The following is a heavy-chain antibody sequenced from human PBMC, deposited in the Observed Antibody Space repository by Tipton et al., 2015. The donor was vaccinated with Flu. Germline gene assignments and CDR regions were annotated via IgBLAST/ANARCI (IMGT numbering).Heavy chain of an antibody. CDR3: ARDSGITYSSGLDV. Sequence: TLSLTCTVSGGPISSYYWSWIRQPPGKGLEWIAYIYYSGSTNYNPSLKSRVTMSVDTSKNQFSLKLSSVTAADTAVYYCARDSGITYSSGLDVWGQGTTVTVSS. D-gene: IGHD3-10*01. V-gene: IGHV4-59*01. CDR1: GGPISSYY. CDR2: IYYSGST. J-gene: IGHJ6*02.